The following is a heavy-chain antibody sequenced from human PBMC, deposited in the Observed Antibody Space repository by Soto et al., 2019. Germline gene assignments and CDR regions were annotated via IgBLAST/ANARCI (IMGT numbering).Heavy chain of an antibody. D-gene: IGHD1-1*01. V-gene: IGHV3-48*02. Sequence: EVQLVESGGGLVQPGGSLRLSCAASGFIFSDFGMTWVRQAPGKGLEWVSYISISGSTVYYADSVKGRFTISRDNAKTSLYLQMNSLRDEDTAVYYGARVTSGTLYYWGQGTLSTVSS. CDR2: ISISGSTV. CDR3: ARVTSGTLYY. J-gene: IGHJ4*02. CDR1: GFIFSDFG.